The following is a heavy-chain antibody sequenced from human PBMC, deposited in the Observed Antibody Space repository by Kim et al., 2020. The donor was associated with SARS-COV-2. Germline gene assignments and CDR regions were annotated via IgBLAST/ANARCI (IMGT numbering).Heavy chain of an antibody. D-gene: IGHD6-13*01. J-gene: IGHJ4*02. CDR2: ISTNGGST. V-gene: IGHV3-64D*06. Sequence: GGSLRLSCSASGFTFSTYAMHWVRQAPGKGLEYVAGISTNGGSTYYEDSVKDRFTISRDNSKNTLYLQMSSLRAEETAVYFCVKGWYSSSWSRGDYWGQG. CDR1: GFTFSTYA. CDR3: VKGWYSSSWSRGDY.